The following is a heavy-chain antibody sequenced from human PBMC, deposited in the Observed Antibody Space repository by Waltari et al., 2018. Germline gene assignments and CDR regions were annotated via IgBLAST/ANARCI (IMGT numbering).Heavy chain of an antibody. J-gene: IGHJ4*02. CDR2: IYSGGYT. Sequence: EVQLAESGGGLVQPGGCRRLACADLGLSVSNNYMSWVRQAPGKGLEWVSLIYSGGYTQYADSVKGRFTISRDNSKNTLYLQMNSLRVEDTAVYYCARNPRYDSPDWGQGTLVTVSS. CDR3: ARNPRYDSPD. CDR1: GLSVSNNY. V-gene: IGHV3-66*02. D-gene: IGHD3-22*01.